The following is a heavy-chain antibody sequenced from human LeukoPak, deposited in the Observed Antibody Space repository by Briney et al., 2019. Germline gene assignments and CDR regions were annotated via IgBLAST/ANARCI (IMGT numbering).Heavy chain of an antibody. V-gene: IGHV3-7*01. J-gene: IGHJ4*02. Sequence: GGSLRLSCAASGFTFSSYWMSWVRQAPGKGLEWVANIKQDGSEKYYVDSVKGRFTISRDNAKNSLYLQMNSLRAEDTAVYYCARDGTLPGDSLDYWGQGTLVTVSS. CDR3: ARDGTLPGDSLDY. CDR2: IKQDGSEK. CDR1: GFTFSSYW. D-gene: IGHD7-27*01.